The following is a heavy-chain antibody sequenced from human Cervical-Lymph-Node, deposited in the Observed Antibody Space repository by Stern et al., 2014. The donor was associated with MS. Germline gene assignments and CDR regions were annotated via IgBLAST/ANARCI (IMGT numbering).Heavy chain of an antibody. CDR2: ISYYGSNT. CDR1: GFRFSSYG. CDR3: VTGRGYMSGQPDFDY. Sequence: VQLVESGGGVVQPGRSLRLSCEASGFRFSSYGIHWVRQAPGKGLEWVAVISYYGSNTREGVSVKGRFTISRDNAKNMLFLHMNSLSAEDTAVYYWVTGRGYMSGQPDFDYWGQGALVTVTS. J-gene: IGHJ4*02. V-gene: IGHV3-30*03. D-gene: IGHD5-18*01.